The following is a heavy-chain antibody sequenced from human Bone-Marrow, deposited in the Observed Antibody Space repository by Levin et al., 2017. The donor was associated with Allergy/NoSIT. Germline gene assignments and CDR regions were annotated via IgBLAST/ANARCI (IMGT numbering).Heavy chain of an antibody. CDR2: ICHSGST. D-gene: IGHD4-23*01. Sequence: SETLSLTCTVSGGSVSSGSYYWSWIRQPPGKGLEWIAYICHSGSTKYNPSLKSRVTISLDTSRNQFSLRLTSLTAADTAVYYCARGSYFGGLSFDCWGKGTLVTVSS. CDR3: ARGSYFGGLSFDC. V-gene: IGHV4-61*01. J-gene: IGHJ4*02. CDR1: GGSVSSGSYY.